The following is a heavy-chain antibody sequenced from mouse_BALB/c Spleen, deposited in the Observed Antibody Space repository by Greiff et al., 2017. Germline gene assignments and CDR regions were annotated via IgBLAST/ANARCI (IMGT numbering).Heavy chain of an antibody. D-gene: IGHD1-1*01. CDR1: GYSITSDYA. CDR3: ARCTGVAMDY. V-gene: IGHV3-2*02. Sequence: EVKLQESGPGLVKPSQSLSLTCTVTGYSITSDYAWNWIRQFPGNKLEWMGYISYSGSTSYNPSLKSRISITRDTSKNQFFLQLNSVTTEDTATYYCARCTGVAMDYWGQGTSVTVSS. CDR2: ISYSGST. J-gene: IGHJ4*01.